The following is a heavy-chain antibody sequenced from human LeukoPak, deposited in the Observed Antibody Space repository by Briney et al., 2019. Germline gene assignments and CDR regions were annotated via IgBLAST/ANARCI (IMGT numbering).Heavy chain of an antibody. CDR1: GFTFSSYW. J-gene: IGHJ4*02. V-gene: IGHV3-7*01. CDR2: IKQDGSEK. Sequence: PGGSLRLSCAASGFTFSSYWMSWVRQAPGKGLEWVANIKQDGSEKYYVDSVKGRFTISRDNAKNSLYLQMKSLRAEDTAVYYCARDISGSYWTKPYFDYWGQGTLVTVSS. CDR3: ARDISGSYWTKPYFDY. D-gene: IGHD1-26*01.